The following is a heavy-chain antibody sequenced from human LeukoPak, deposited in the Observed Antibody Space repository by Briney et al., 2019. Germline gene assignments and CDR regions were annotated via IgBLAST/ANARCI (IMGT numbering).Heavy chain of an antibody. CDR2: IIPILGIA. CDR3: ARVNKPGFWSGYPGGAFDP. D-gene: IGHD3-3*01. CDR1: GGTFSSYT. V-gene: IGHV1-69*02. Sequence: ASVKVSCKASGGTFSSYTISWVRQAPGQGLEWMERIIPILGIANYAQKFQGRVTITADKSTSTAYMELSSLRSEDTAVYYCARVNKPGFWSGYPGGAFDPWGQGTLVTVSS. J-gene: IGHJ5*02.